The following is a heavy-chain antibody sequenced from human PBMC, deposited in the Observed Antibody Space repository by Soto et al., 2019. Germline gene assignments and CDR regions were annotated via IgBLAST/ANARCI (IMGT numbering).Heavy chain of an antibody. CDR3: AKRPTGGNFFDF. D-gene: IGHD3-16*01. CDR2: IYPGDSNT. CDR1: GYSFTSYW. V-gene: IGHV5-51*01. Sequence: ESLKISCKGFGYSFTSYWIGWVRQMPGKDLEWMGIIYPGDSNTRYNPSFEGRVTMSADKSISTAYLQWSSLKASDTAMYYCAKRPTGGNFFDFWGQGTLVTVSS. J-gene: IGHJ4*02.